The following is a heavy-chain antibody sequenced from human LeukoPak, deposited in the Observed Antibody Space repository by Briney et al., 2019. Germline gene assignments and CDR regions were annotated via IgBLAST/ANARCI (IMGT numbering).Heavy chain of an antibody. CDR1: GGSISSYY. CDR3: ARGVNSGYFDY. CDR2: IYYSGNT. V-gene: IGHV4-59*01. Sequence: SETLSLTCTVSGGSISSYYWSWIRQPPGKGLEWIGYIYYSGNTNYSPSLKSRVTISLDTSKNQFSLKLSSVTAADTAVYYCARGVNSGYFDYCGQGTLVTVSS. D-gene: IGHD1-26*01. J-gene: IGHJ4*02.